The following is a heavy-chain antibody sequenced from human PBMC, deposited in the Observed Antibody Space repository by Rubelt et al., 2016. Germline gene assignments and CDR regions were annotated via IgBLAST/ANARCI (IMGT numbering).Heavy chain of an antibody. Sequence: QVQLQESGTGLVKPSETLSLTCTVSGGSISSYYWSWIRQHLGKGLEWLGYIYYSGSTNYNPSLNSRVTISVDTSKNQFSLKLSSVTAADTAVYYCARLGVFGDYWGQGTLVTVSS. CDR2: IYYSGST. V-gene: IGHV4-59*01. CDR1: GGSISSYY. CDR3: ARLGVFGDY. J-gene: IGHJ4*02. D-gene: IGHD3-16*01.